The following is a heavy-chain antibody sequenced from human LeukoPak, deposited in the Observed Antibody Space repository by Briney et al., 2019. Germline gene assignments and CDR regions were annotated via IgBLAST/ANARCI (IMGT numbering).Heavy chain of an antibody. J-gene: IGHJ4*02. CDR3: ARVSWYSYGRPFDY. D-gene: IGHD5-18*01. Sequence: SETLSLTCAVYGGSFSGYYWSWIRQPPGKGLEWIGEINHSGSTNYNPSLKSRVTISVDTSKNQFSLKLSSVTAADTAAYYCARVSWYSYGRPFDYWGQGTLVTVSS. CDR2: INHSGST. CDR1: GGSFSGYY. V-gene: IGHV4-34*01.